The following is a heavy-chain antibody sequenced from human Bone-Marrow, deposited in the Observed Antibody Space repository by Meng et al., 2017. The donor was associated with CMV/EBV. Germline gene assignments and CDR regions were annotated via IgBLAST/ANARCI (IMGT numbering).Heavy chain of an antibody. V-gene: IGHV3-21*01. J-gene: IGHJ3*02. CDR2: ISSSSSYI. CDR1: GFTFSSYS. D-gene: IGHD3-10*01. Sequence: GRSLRLSCAASGFTFSSYSMNCVRQAPGKGLEWVSSISSSSSYIYYEDSVKGRFTISRDNAKNSPYLQMNSLRAEDTAVYYCARVGYGSGSYFAFDIWGQGTMVTVSS. CDR3: ARVGYGSGSYFAFDI.